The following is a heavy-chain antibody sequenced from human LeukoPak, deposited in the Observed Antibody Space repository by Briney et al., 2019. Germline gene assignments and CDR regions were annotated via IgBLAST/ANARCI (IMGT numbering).Heavy chain of an antibody. Sequence: PSETLSLTCTVSGGSISSDDYYWSWIRQPPGKGLEWIGYIYYSGSTYYNPSLKSRVNILVDTSKNQFSLKLSSVTAADTAVYYCARGYCSGGSCFWFDFWGQGTLVTVSS. J-gene: IGHJ4*02. CDR2: IYYSGST. D-gene: IGHD2-15*01. V-gene: IGHV4-30-4*01. CDR1: GGSISSDDYY. CDR3: ARGYCSGGSCFWFDF.